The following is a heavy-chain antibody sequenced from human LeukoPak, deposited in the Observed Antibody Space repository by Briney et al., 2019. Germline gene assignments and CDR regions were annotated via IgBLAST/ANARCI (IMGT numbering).Heavy chain of an antibody. CDR2: IKQDGSAK. D-gene: IGHD4-11*01. CDR1: GFTFSSHW. CDR3: ARPTVTTGVDAFDI. Sequence: PGGSLRLSCAASGFTFSSHWMTWVRQAPGKGLEWVANIKQDGSAKYYVDSVKGRFTISRDNAKNSLYLQMNSLRAEDTAVYYCARPTVTTGVDAFDIWGQGTMVTVSS. J-gene: IGHJ3*02. V-gene: IGHV3-7*01.